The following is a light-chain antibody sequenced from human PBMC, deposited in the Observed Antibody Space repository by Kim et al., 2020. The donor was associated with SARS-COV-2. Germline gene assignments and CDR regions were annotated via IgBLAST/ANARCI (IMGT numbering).Light chain of an antibody. CDR3: CSYAGSYTWV. Sequence: GQSATISCTGTSSKVGNYNYVSWYQQHPGKAPKLIIYDVNERPSGVPDRFSGSKSGNAASLTISGLQAEDEADYYCCSYAGSYTWVFGGGTQLTVL. CDR1: SSKVGNYNY. V-gene: IGLV2-11*03. CDR2: DVN. J-gene: IGLJ3*02.